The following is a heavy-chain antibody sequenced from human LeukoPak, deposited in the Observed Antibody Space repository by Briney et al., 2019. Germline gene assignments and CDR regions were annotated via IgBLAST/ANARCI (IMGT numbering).Heavy chain of an antibody. CDR2: IYYSGTT. Sequence: SQTLSLTCTVSGGSISSVDYYWSWIRQPPGKGLEWIGYIYYSGTTHYNPSLKSRVTLSVDTSNNQFSLKLSSVTAADTAVYYCATLGYCSSTSCSAFDYWGQGTLVTVSS. D-gene: IGHD2-2*01. V-gene: IGHV4-30-4*08. J-gene: IGHJ4*02. CDR1: GGSISSVDYY. CDR3: ATLGYCSSTSCSAFDY.